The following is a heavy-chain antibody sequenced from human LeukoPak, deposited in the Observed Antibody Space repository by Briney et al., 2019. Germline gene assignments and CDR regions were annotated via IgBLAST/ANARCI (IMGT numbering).Heavy chain of an antibody. J-gene: IGHJ4*02. CDR3: ASKKYYYDSSGYEGYFDY. D-gene: IGHD3-22*01. V-gene: IGHV3-21*01. Sequence: GESLKISCKGSGYTFTTYWIGWVRQAPGKGLEWVSSISSSSSYIYYADSVKGRFTISRDNAKNSLYLQMNSLRAEDTAVYYCASKKYYYDSSGYEGYFDYWGQGTLVTVSS. CDR1: GYTFTTYW. CDR2: ISSSSSYI.